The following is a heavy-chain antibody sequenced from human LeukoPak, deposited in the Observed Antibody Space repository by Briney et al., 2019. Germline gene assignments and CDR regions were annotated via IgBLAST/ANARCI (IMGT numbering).Heavy chain of an antibody. CDR1: GGSISSSSYY. CDR2: IYYSGST. J-gene: IGHJ6*03. CDR3: ARHYYYYYMDV. Sequence: PSETLSLTCTVSGGSISSSSYYWGWIRQPPGKGLEWIGSIYYSGSTYYNPSLKSRVTISVDTSKNQFSLKLSSVTAADTAVYYCARHYYYYYMDVWGKGTTATISS. V-gene: IGHV4-39*01.